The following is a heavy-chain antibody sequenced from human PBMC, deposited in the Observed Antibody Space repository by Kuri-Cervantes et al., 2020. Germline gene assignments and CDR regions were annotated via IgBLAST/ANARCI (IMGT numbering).Heavy chain of an antibody. Sequence: SCAVSGGSISSSNWWSWVRQPPGKGLEWIGEIYHSGSTNYNPSLKSRVTISVDKSKNQFSLKLSSVTAADTAVYYCASPVLLWFGVPWADYYYGMDVWGQGTTVTVSS. D-gene: IGHD3-10*01. CDR2: IYHSGST. V-gene: IGHV4-4*02. CDR3: ASPVLLWFGVPWADYYYGMDV. J-gene: IGHJ6*02. CDR1: GGSISSSNW.